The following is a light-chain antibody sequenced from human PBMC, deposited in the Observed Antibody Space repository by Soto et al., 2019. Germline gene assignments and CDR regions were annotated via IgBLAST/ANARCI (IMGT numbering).Light chain of an antibody. CDR1: QGINSN. CDR3: QQDNNWPLT. V-gene: IGKV3-15*01. Sequence: RVMTQSPATLSVSPGERATLSCRASQGINSNLAWYQQKPGQAPRLLIYGASTRATGIPARFSGSGSGTEFTLTISSLQSEDVAIYYCQQDNNWPLTFGGGTKVEIE. J-gene: IGKJ4*01. CDR2: GAS.